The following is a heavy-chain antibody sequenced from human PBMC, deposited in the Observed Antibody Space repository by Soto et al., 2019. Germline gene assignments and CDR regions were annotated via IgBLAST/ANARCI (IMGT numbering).Heavy chain of an antibody. J-gene: IGHJ5*02. CDR2: ISSYNGNT. Sequence: GASVKVSCKASGYTFTSYGINWVRQAPGQGLEWMGWISSYNGNTKYAQKLQGRVTMTTDTSTSTAYMELRSLRSDDTAVYYCARGGLACFGGDCYDWFDPWGQGTLVTVSS. CDR1: GYTFTSYG. CDR3: ARGGLACFGGDCYDWFDP. D-gene: IGHD2-21*02. V-gene: IGHV1-18*01.